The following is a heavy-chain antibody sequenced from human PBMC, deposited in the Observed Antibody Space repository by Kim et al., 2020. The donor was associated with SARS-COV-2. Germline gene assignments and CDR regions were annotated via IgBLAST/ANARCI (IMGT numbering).Heavy chain of an antibody. CDR3: ARGVVITSGGCFQH. D-gene: IGHD3-10*01. CDR2: VNSDESST. V-gene: IGHV3-74*01. Sequence: GGSLRLSCAASGFTFSTYGMNWVRQVPGKGLVWVSRVNSDESSTSYADSVKGRFTISRDNAKNTLYLQMDSLRAEDTAVYYCARGVVITSGGCFQHWGQGTLVTVSS. J-gene: IGHJ1*01. CDR1: GFTFSTYG.